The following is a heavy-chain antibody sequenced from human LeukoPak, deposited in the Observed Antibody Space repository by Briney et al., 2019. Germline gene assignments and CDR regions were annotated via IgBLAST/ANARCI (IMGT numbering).Heavy chain of an antibody. J-gene: IGHJ4*02. CDR1: GFTFSSYA. V-gene: IGHV3-23*01. CDR3: AKDDRRILWFGELTVFDY. D-gene: IGHD3-10*01. Sequence: GGSLRLSCAASGFTFSSYAMSWVRQAPGKGLEWVSVISGSGGSTYYADSVKGRFTISRDNSKNTLYLQMISLRAEDTAVYYCAKDDRRILWFGELTVFDYWGQGTLVTVSS. CDR2: ISGSGGST.